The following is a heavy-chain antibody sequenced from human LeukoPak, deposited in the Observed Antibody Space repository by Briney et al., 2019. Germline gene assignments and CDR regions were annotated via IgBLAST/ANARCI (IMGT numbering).Heavy chain of an antibody. CDR3: AKAERSGYHYYYMDV. V-gene: IGHV3-53*05. J-gene: IGHJ6*03. CDR1: GFTVSSNY. D-gene: IGHD3-3*01. Sequence: GGSLRLSCAASGFTVSSNYMSWVRQAPGKGLEWVSVIYSGGSTYYADYVKGRFTISRDNSKNTLYLQMNSLRAEDAAVYYCAKAERSGYHYYYMDVWGKGTTVTVSS. CDR2: IYSGGST.